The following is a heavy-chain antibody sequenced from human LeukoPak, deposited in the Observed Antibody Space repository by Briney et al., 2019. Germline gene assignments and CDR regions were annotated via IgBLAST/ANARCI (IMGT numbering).Heavy chain of an antibody. CDR1: GFTFSSYA. V-gene: IGHV3-23*01. CDR3: AKDQLAAAGPDLGAFDI. Sequence: GGSLRLSCAASGFTFSSYAMSWVRQAPGKGLEWVSAISGSGGSTYYADSVKGRFTISRDNSKNTLYLQMNSLRAEDTAVYYCAKDQLAAAGPDLGAFDIWGQGTMVTVSS. J-gene: IGHJ3*02. D-gene: IGHD6-13*01. CDR2: ISGSGGST.